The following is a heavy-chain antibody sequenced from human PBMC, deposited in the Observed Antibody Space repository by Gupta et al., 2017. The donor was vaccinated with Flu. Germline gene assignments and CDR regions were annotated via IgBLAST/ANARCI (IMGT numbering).Heavy chain of an antibody. CDR1: GFGFSNYW. CDR2: IKQDGSEK. V-gene: IGHV3-7*01. J-gene: IGHJ6*01. Sequence: EMQLVESGGGLVQPGGSLSLSCAASGFGFSNYWMTWVRQAPGKGLEWVSNIKQDGSEKKYADSVKGRFTISRDNARNSLYLQMNSLRPEDTAVYYCAREPPKHVTPMDIWGQGTTVTVSS. D-gene: IGHD1-14*01. CDR3: AREPPKHVTPMDI.